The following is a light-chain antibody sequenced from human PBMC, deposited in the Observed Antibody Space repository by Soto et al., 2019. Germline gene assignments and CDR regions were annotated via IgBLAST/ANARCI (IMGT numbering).Light chain of an antibody. J-gene: IGLJ1*01. CDR2: EVS. CDR3: SSYTSSSTPP. Sequence: QSVLTQPASVSGSPGQSITISCTGTSSDVGGYNYVSWYQQHPGKAPKLVIYEVSNRPSGVSNRFSGSKSGNTASLTISGLQAEDEADYYCSSYTSSSTPPFGTGTKV. CDR1: SSDVGGYNY. V-gene: IGLV2-14*01.